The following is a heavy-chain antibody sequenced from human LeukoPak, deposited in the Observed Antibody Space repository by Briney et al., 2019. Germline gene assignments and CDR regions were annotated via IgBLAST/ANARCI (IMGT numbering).Heavy chain of an antibody. Sequence: GGSLRLPCAASGFTFSSYWMHWVRQAPGKGLVWVSRIKGDGSHTIYADSVKGRFTISRDNAKNTLYLQMKSLRVEDTAVYYCVRDWDHFDFDSWGQGTLVTVS. CDR3: VRDWDHFDFDS. CDR2: IKGDGSHT. V-gene: IGHV3-74*01. J-gene: IGHJ5*01. CDR1: GFTFSSYW. D-gene: IGHD3-9*01.